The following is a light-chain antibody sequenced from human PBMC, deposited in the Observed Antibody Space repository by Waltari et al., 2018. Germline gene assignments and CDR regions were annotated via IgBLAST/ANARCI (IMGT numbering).Light chain of an antibody. J-gene: IGLJ3*02. CDR3: CSYAGSAVSV. CDR2: DVN. Sequence: QSALTQTATVSRSPGQSITISCSGASSDIGKYNLVSWYQQHPGKAPTLIIYDVNKRPSGVSNRFSGSKSGNTAFLTISGLQTADEADYYCCSYAGSAVSVFGGGTKLTV. CDR1: SSDIGKYNL. V-gene: IGLV2-23*02.